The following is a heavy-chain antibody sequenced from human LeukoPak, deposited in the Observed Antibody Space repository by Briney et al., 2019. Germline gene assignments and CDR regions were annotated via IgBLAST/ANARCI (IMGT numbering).Heavy chain of an antibody. CDR1: GYTFASYG. Sequence: ASVKVSCKASGYTFASYGISWVRQAPGQGLEWMGWISAYNGNTNYAQKLQGRVTMTTDTSTSTAYMELRSLRSDDTAVYYCVRTHSRDLRLPDAFDIWGQGTMVTVSS. J-gene: IGHJ3*02. CDR2: ISAYNGNT. CDR3: VRTHSRDLRLPDAFDI. V-gene: IGHV1-18*01.